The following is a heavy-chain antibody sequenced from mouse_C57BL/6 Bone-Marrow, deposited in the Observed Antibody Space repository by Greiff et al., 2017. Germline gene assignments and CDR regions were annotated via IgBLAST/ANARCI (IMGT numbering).Heavy chain of an antibody. D-gene: IGHD1-1*01. Sequence: QVQLQQSGPELVKPGASVTLSCKASGYTFTSYDINWVKQRPGQGLEWIGWIYPRDGSTKYNEKFKGKATLTVDTSSSTAYMELHSLTSEDSAVYFCAGDYGSSYWYFDVWGTGTTVTVSS. CDR1: GYTFTSYD. CDR3: AGDYGSSYWYFDV. J-gene: IGHJ1*03. V-gene: IGHV1-85*01. CDR2: IYPRDGST.